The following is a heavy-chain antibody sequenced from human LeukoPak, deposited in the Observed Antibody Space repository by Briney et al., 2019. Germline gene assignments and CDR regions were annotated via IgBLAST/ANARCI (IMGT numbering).Heavy chain of an antibody. CDR2: IRGSGTGT. V-gene: IGHV3-23*01. Sequence: GGSLRLSCAASGFTFGSYAMTWVRQAPGKGLEWVSAIRGSGTGTNYGDSVKGRFTISRHNSKNTLYLQMNSLRSEDTAVYYCARWIPGSLAVAGTFDYWGQGTLVTVSS. CDR1: GFTFGSYA. J-gene: IGHJ4*02. D-gene: IGHD6-19*01. CDR3: ARWIPGSLAVAGTFDY.